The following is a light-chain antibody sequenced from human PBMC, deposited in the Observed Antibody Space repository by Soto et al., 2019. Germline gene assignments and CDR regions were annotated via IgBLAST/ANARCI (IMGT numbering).Light chain of an antibody. CDR1: PSVTNY. Sequence: EIVLTQSPGTLSLSPGERATLSCRASPSVTNYLAWYQQKPGQAPRLLIYGAFNRATGIPDRFSGSGSGTDFTLTISRLEPEDFAVYYCQQYGSSGTFGQGTKVDIK. CDR2: GAF. CDR3: QQYGSSGT. J-gene: IGKJ1*01. V-gene: IGKV3-20*01.